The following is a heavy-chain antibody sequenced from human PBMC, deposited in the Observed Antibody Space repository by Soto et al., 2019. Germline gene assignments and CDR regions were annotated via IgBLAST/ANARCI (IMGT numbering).Heavy chain of an antibody. D-gene: IGHD5-12*01. CDR3: ARGGYYFDVYV. J-gene: IGHJ6*04. V-gene: IGHV4-4*02. CDR1: GGSISISNW. CDR2: LHQRRST. Sequence: QVQLQESGPGLVKPSETLSLTCAVSGGSISISNWWSWVRQTPGKGLEWIGQLHQRRSTTYSPSLTGRVTIPVDKSKNQFSLKMISVTDADTAVYYCARGGYYFDVYVWGKGTTVTVSS.